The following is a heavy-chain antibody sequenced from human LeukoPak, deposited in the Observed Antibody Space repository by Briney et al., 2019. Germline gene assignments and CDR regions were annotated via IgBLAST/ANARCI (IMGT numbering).Heavy chain of an antibody. CDR3: ARASGWYYY. CDR2: GDYSGGT. D-gene: IGHD6-19*01. Sequence: SETLSLTCTVSGDSLTSVTDYWAWIRQPPGKGLEWIASGDYSGGTYYNPSLESRVAISADMSKNQISLKLTSVTGADTAVYYCARASGWYYYWGQGTLVTVSS. V-gene: IGHV4-39*07. CDR1: GDSLTSVTDY. J-gene: IGHJ4*02.